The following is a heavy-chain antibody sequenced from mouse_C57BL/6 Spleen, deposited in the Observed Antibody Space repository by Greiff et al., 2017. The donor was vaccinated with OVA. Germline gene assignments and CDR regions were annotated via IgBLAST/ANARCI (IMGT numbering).Heavy chain of an antibody. D-gene: IGHD1-1*01. V-gene: IGHV5-15*01. CDR2: ISNLAYSI. CDR1: GFTFSDYG. CDR3: AREYYGSRGFAY. J-gene: IGHJ3*01. Sequence: EVHLVESGGGSVQPGGSLKLSCAASGFTFSDYGMAWVRQAPRKGPEWVAFISNLAYSIYYADTVTGRFTISRENAKNTLYLEMSSLRSEDTAMYYCAREYYGSRGFAYWGQGTLVTVSA.